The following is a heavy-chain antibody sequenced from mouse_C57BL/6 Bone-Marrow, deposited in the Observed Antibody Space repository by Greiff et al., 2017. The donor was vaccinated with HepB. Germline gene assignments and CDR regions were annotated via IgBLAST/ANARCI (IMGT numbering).Heavy chain of an antibody. V-gene: IGHV1-50*01. CDR2: IDPSDSYT. Sequence: QVQLQQPGAELVKPGASVKLSCKASGYTFTSYWMQWVKQRPGQGLEWIGEIDPSDSYTNYNQKFKGKATLTVDTSSSTAYMQLSSLTSEDSAVYYGARIYYDYDGAWFAYWGQGTLVTVSA. D-gene: IGHD2-4*01. CDR3: ARIYYDYDGAWFAY. CDR1: GYTFTSYW. J-gene: IGHJ3*01.